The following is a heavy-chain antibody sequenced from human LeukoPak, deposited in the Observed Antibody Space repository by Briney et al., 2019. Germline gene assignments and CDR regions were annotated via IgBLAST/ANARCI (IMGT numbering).Heavy chain of an antibody. CDR1: GFTFSSYA. V-gene: IGHV3-30-3*02. Sequence: GGSLRLSCAASGFTFSSYAMHWVRQAPGKGLEWVAVISYDGSNKYYADSVKGRFTISRDNSKNTLYLQMNSLRAEDTAVYYCAKTVAGTGGFDYWGQGTLVTVSS. J-gene: IGHJ4*02. CDR3: AKTVAGTGGFDY. CDR2: ISYDGSNK. D-gene: IGHD6-19*01.